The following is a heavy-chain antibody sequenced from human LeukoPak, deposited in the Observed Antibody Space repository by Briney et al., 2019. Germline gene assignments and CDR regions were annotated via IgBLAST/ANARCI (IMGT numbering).Heavy chain of an antibody. CDR1: RASTTSNSYY. Sequence: LETPSLSSTVSRASTTSNSYYSGSSRHPPGKGLEWIGSIYYSGYTYYNPSLKSRVTIYVDTSKNQFSLKLSSVTAADTAVFYCARTTSGAVIAIDYWGQGTLVTVSS. J-gene: IGHJ4*02. CDR3: ARTTSGAVIAIDY. D-gene: IGHD3-16*02. CDR2: IYYSGYT. V-gene: IGHV4-39*01.